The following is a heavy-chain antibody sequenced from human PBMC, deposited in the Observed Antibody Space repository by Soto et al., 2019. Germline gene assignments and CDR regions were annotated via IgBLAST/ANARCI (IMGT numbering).Heavy chain of an antibody. Sequence: EVQLVESGGGLVKPGGSLRLSCAASGFTFSSYSMNWVRQAPGKGLEWVSSISSSSSYIYYADSVTGRFTISRDNAKNSLYLQMNSLRAEDTAVYYCARDQNGDYGIYFQHWGQGTLVTVSS. J-gene: IGHJ1*01. V-gene: IGHV3-21*01. D-gene: IGHD4-17*01. CDR1: GFTFSSYS. CDR2: ISSSSSYI. CDR3: ARDQNGDYGIYFQH.